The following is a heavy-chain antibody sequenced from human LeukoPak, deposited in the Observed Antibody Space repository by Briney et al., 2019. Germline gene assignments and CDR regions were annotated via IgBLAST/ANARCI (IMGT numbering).Heavy chain of an antibody. Sequence: PSETLSLTCSVSGGSFSSYCWSWIRQPPGKGLEWIGYIYYSGSTNYNPSLKSRVTISVDTSKNQFSLKLSSVTAADTAVYYCARQPDADYGENWFDPWGQGTLVTVSS. V-gene: IGHV4-59*01. D-gene: IGHD4-17*01. CDR1: GGSFSSYC. CDR3: ARQPDADYGENWFDP. J-gene: IGHJ5*02. CDR2: IYYSGST.